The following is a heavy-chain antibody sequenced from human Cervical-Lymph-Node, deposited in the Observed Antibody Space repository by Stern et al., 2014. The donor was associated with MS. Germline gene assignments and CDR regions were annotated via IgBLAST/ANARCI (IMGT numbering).Heavy chain of an antibody. J-gene: IGHJ4*02. Sequence: EVQLEESGAELIRPGASLKISCKGSGYKFSIYWIAWVRQMPGKGLEWMGIIYPGDSETRCSPSFQGQVTMSADKSTSTAYLQWSSLNASDTAMYFCARQTTAWASDVWGQGTLVTVSS. CDR2: IYPGDSET. V-gene: IGHV5-51*01. D-gene: IGHD1-14*01. CDR1: GYKFSIYW. CDR3: ARQTTAWASDV.